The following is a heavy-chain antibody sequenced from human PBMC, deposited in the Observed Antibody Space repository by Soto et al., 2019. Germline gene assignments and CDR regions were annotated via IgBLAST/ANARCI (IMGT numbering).Heavy chain of an antibody. Sequence: EVQLVESGGGLVQPGGSPRLSCAASGFTFSSYWMSWVRQAPGKGLEWVANIKQDGSEKYYVDSVKGRFTISRDNAKNSLYLQMNSLRAEDTAVYYCARVEGDYDYIWGSYRFRGYFDYWGQGSLVTVSS. D-gene: IGHD3-16*02. CDR3: ARVEGDYDYIWGSYRFRGYFDY. CDR1: GFTFSSYW. J-gene: IGHJ4*02. V-gene: IGHV3-7*01. CDR2: IKQDGSEK.